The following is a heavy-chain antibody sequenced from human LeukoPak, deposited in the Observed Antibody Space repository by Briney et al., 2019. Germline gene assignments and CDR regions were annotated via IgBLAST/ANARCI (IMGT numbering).Heavy chain of an antibody. J-gene: IGHJ4*02. CDR3: ARVYDSGSYSCPH. CDR1: GSTFTDYY. CDR2: FDPEDGET. V-gene: IGHV1-24*01. Sequence: ASVKVSCKASGSTFTDYYMHWVRQAPGKGLEWMGGFDPEDGETIYAQKFQGRVTMTEDTSTDTAYMELSSLRSEDTAVYYCARVYDSGSYSCPHWGQGTLVTVSS. D-gene: IGHD3-10*01.